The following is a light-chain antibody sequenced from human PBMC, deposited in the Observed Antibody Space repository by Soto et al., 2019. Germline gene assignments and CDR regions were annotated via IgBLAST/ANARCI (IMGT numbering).Light chain of an antibody. V-gene: IGKV3-20*01. CDR2: DAS. CDR3: QQFSSHPLT. CDR1: QTVRSNY. Sequence: GSLSFSPGERATLSCRVSQTVRSNYLAWYQQIPGQAPRLLIYDASSRATGIPDRFSGGGSGTDFTLTISRLEPEDFAVYYCQQFSSHPLTFCGGTMV. J-gene: IGKJ4*01.